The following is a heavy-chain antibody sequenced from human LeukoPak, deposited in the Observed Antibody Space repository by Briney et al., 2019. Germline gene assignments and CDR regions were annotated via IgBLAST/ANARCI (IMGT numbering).Heavy chain of an antibody. J-gene: IGHJ3*02. Sequence: ASVTVSCKASGYTFINYAISWVRQAPGQGLEWMGWISAQNGNTKYAQKLQGRVTMTTDTSTSTAYMELRSLRSDDTAVYYCARDGGAFDIWGQGTMVTVSS. CDR2: ISAQNGNT. CDR3: ARDGGAFDI. V-gene: IGHV1-18*01. D-gene: IGHD3-3*01. CDR1: GYTFINYA.